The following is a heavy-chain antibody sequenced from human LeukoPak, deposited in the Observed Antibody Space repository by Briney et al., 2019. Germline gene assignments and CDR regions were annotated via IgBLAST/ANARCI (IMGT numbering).Heavy chain of an antibody. D-gene: IGHD6-13*01. J-gene: IGHJ4*02. CDR3: AKARSAAVGYYFDY. CDR2: IRYDIDIQ. CDR1: GFTFSNHG. V-gene: IGHV3-30*02. Sequence: GGSLRLSCIASGFTFSNHGMHWVRQAPGKGLEHVALIRYDIDIQYYAYSVKGRFTISRDNSKNTLYLQMDSLRPEDTAVYYCAKARSAAVGYYFDYWGQGTLVTVSS.